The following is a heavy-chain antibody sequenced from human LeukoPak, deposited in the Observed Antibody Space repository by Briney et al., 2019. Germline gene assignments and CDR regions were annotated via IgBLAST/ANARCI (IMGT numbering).Heavy chain of an antibody. J-gene: IGHJ4*02. CDR1: GGSISSSY. CDR3: ARSGGNRGYFDY. Sequence: SETLSLTCPVSGGSISSSYWSWIRQPPGKGLEWIGYIYYSGSTNYNPSLKSRVTISVDTSKNQFSLKLSSVTAADTAVYYCARSGGNRGYFDYWGQGTLVTVSS. CDR2: IYYSGST. V-gene: IGHV4-59*01. D-gene: IGHD4-23*01.